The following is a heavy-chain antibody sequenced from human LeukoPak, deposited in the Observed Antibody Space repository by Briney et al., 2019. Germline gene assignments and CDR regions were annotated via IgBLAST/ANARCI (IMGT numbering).Heavy chain of an antibody. CDR1: GYTFTGYY. CDR3: ARDFDAFDI. V-gene: IGHV1-2*02. Sequence: GASVKVSCKASGYTFTGYYMHWVRPAPGQGREGMGWINPNSGGTNYAQKFQGRVTITRDTSISTAYLELRRLRSDDTAVYYCARDFDAFDIWGQATMVTVSS. CDR2: INPNSGGT. J-gene: IGHJ3*02.